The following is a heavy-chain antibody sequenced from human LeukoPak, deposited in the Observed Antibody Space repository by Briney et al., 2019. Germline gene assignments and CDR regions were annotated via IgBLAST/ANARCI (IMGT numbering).Heavy chain of an antibody. CDR1: GFTFDDYG. CDR3: ARAVRHPNVNRGGMDV. CDR2: INWNGGST. D-gene: IGHD1-26*01. Sequence: PGGSLRLSCAASGFTFDDYGIGWVRQAPGKWLEWVSVINWNGGSTGYADSVKGRFTISRAKNSLYLQMNSLRAEDTALYHCARAVRHPNVNRGGMDVWGQGTTVTVSS. V-gene: IGHV3-20*01. J-gene: IGHJ6*02.